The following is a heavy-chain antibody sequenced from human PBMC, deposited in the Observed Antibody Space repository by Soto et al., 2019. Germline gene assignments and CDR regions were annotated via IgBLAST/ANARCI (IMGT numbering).Heavy chain of an antibody. D-gene: IGHD6-25*01. CDR2: IFHTGGT. CDR1: SDSIAGENW. V-gene: IGHV4-4*02. CDR3: ARVFSSGSGWMYYFDF. Sequence: QVQLQESGPGLVKPSETLSLTCTVSSDSIAGENWWSWVRQPPGMGLEWIGEIFHTGGTNYNPSPKSRVTMEVDKSKNQFSLNLISATAADTAVYYCARVFSSGSGWMYYFDFWGQGTLVSVSS. J-gene: IGHJ4*02.